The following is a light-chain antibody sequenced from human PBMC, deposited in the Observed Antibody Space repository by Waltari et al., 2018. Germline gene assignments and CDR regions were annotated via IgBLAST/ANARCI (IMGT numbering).Light chain of an antibody. CDR2: DVS. Sequence: DIVLTQSPATLSLSPGERATLPCRASQSVANFLAWYQQKPGQAPRLLIYDVSNRATDIPARFSGSGFATDFTLTISDVEPEDIAVYYCQQRNKWPLTFGGGTKVEIK. V-gene: IGKV3-11*01. CDR3: QQRNKWPLT. CDR1: QSVANF. J-gene: IGKJ4*01.